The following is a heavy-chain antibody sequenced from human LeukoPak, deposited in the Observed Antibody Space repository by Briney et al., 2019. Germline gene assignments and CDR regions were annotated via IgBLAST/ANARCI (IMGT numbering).Heavy chain of an antibody. D-gene: IGHD5-24*01. CDR1: GFTVSSNY. CDR2: IYSGGSK. Sequence: GGSLRLSCAASGFTVSSNYMSWVRQAPGKGLEWVSVIYSGGSKYYSDSLKGRFTISRDNSKNALYLQMNSLRAEDTAVYYCARERDGYNYFDYCGQGTLVTVSS. J-gene: IGHJ4*02. CDR3: ARERDGYNYFDY. V-gene: IGHV3-66*01.